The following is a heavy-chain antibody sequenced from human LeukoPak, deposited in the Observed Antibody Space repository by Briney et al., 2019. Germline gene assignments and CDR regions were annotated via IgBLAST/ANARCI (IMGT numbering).Heavy chain of an antibody. CDR3: ARLKDTAMAIPDY. V-gene: IGHV5-51*03. J-gene: IGHJ4*02. CDR1: GYSFTSYW. CDR2: IYPGDSDT. D-gene: IGHD5-18*01. Sequence: GESLKISCKGSGYSFTSYWIGWVRQMPGKGLEWMGIIYPGDSDTRYSPSFQGQVTISADKSISTAYLQWSTLTALVNARDYRARLKDTAMAIPDYWGQGTLVTVSS.